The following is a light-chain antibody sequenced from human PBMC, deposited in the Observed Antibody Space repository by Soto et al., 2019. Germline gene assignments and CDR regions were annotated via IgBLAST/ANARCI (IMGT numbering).Light chain of an antibody. CDR1: SSDVGGYDY. CDR3: SSYSISTAYL. V-gene: IGLV2-14*01. Sequence: QSVLTQPASVSGSPGQSITISCTGTSSDVGGYDYVSWYQIHPGKAPKLMVFEVSNRPSGVSYRFSGSKSGNTASLTISGLQAEDETDYFCSSYSISTAYLFGTGTKLTVL. J-gene: IGLJ1*01. CDR2: EVS.